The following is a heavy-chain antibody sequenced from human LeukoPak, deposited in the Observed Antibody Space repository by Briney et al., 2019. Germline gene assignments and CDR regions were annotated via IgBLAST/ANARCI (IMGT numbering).Heavy chain of an antibody. Sequence: SETLSLTCTVSGGSISSHYWHWIRQPPGKGLEWIGYISYSGSTIYSPSLESRVTMSVDTSKNQFSLKLSSVTAADTAVYYCASFGDGYNYGVDYWGQGTLVTVSS. CDR3: ASFGDGYNYGVDY. CDR1: GGSISSHY. J-gene: IGHJ4*02. D-gene: IGHD5-24*01. CDR2: ISYSGST. V-gene: IGHV4-59*11.